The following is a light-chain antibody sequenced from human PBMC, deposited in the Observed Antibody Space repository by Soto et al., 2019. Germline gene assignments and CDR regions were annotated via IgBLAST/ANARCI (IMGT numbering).Light chain of an antibody. Sequence: QSALAQPASVSGSPGQSITISCTGTTSDVGNYNYVSWFQQHPGKPPKIMIYEVTNRPSGVSNRFSGSKAGITASLTISAVQQEDEEDDYCTSSAGSSNLVFAGGTKVTVL. V-gene: IGLV2-14*01. CDR1: TSDVGNYNY. CDR3: TSSAGSSNLV. CDR2: EVT. J-gene: IGLJ3*02.